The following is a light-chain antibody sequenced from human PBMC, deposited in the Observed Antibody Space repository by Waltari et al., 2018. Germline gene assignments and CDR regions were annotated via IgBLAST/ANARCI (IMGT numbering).Light chain of an antibody. V-gene: IGLV2-8*01. CDR1: SSDVGGYNY. Sequence: QSALTQPPSASGSPGQSVTISCTGTSSDVGGYNYVSWYQQHPGKAPKLMIDEVSKRPSGVPDRFSGSKSGNTASLTVSGLQAEDEADYYCSSYAGSNNREVFGGGTKLTVL. CDR2: EVS. J-gene: IGLJ2*01. CDR3: SSYAGSNNREV.